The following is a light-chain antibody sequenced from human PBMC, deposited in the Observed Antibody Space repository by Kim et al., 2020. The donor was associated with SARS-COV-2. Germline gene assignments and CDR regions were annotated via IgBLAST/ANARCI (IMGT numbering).Light chain of an antibody. V-gene: IGKV3-15*01. Sequence: EIVMTQSPATLSVSPGERVTLSCRASQTVDRNLAWYQQKGGQPPRLLIYRGSTRATDIPDRFSGSGSGTEFTLTIHSLRSEDSGNYYCQQFSKWPLTFGGGTKVDIK. J-gene: IGKJ4*01. CDR3: QQFSKWPLT. CDR2: RGS. CDR1: QTVDRN.